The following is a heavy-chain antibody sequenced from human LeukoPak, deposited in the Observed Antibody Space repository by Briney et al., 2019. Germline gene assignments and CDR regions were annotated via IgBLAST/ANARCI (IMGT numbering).Heavy chain of an antibody. CDR1: GFTFSSYE. CDR2: ISTSGTTI. D-gene: IGHD1-26*01. CDR3: ARIVGATWDY. J-gene: IGHJ4*02. Sequence: GGSLRLSCAASGFTFSSYEVNWVRQAPGKGLECVSYISTSGTTIYHADSVKGRFTISRDNAKNSLYLQMNSLRAEDTAIYYCARIVGATWDYWGQGTLVTASS. V-gene: IGHV3-48*03.